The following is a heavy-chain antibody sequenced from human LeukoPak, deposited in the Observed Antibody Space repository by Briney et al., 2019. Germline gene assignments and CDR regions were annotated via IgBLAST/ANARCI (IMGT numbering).Heavy chain of an antibody. V-gene: IGHV3-11*06. CDR2: ISSSGSYT. J-gene: IGHJ4*02. D-gene: IGHD3-3*01. CDR3: ARGGRFDFDY. Sequence: PGGSLRLSCAASGFTFSDYYLSWIRQTPGKGLEWVSYISSSGSYTNYADFVKGRFTISRDNASNLLYLQLNSLRAENTAVYYCARGGRFDFDYWGQGTLVTVSS. CDR1: GFTFSDYY.